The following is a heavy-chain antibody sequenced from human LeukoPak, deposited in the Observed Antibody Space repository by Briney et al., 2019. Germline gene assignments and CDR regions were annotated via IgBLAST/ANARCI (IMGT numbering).Heavy chain of an antibody. V-gene: IGHV4-38-2*01. CDR1: GYSISSGYY. CDR3: ARQGLGAYMDV. Sequence: SETLSLTCAVSGYSISSGYYWGWIRQPPGKGLEWIGSIYYSGSTYYNPSLKSRVTISVDTSKNQFSLKLSSVTAADTAVYYCARQGLGAYMDVWGKGTTVTVSS. D-gene: IGHD3-16*01. CDR2: IYYSGST. J-gene: IGHJ6*03.